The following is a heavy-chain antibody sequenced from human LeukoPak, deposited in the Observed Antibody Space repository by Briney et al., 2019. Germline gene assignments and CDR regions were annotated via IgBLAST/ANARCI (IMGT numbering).Heavy chain of an antibody. CDR3: ARGGGLDV. Sequence: GSLRLSCAASGFSFNSDLMDWVRQAPGKGLEWVASIKHNGNVNYYVDSVKGRFTISRDNAKNSLYLQMSNLRAEDTAVYFCARGGGLDVWGQGATVTVSS. D-gene: IGHD3-16*01. CDR1: GFSFNSDL. J-gene: IGHJ6*02. CDR2: IKHNGNVN. V-gene: IGHV3-7*03.